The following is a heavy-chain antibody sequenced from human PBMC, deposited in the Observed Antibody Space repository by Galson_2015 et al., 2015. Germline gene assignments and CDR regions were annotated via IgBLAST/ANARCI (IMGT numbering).Heavy chain of an antibody. J-gene: IGHJ4*02. D-gene: IGHD5-24*01. CDR2: ISDSGTT. CDR3: ARGRGDGRGTNLDY. V-gene: IGHV4-59*01. Sequence: ETLSLTCTVSGGSISSYFWMWIRQPPGKGLEYIGYISDSGTTNYNPSLKSRVTVSVDTSQNQFSLKLTYGTAADTAVYFCARGRGDGRGTNLDYWGQGALVTVSS. CDR1: GGSISSYF.